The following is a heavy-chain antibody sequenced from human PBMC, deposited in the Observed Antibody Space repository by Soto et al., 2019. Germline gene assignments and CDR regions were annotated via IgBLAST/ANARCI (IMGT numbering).Heavy chain of an antibody. V-gene: IGHV4-59*11. CDR1: GASMSSHY. D-gene: IGHD3-16*01. CDR3: ARADPDAFVGY. J-gene: IGHJ4*02. CDR2: ISYSGST. Sequence: SETLSLTCTVSGASMSSHYWTWLRQSPGKGLEWIGYISYSGSTYYNPSHKSRVTISADTSRNQFSLKLSAVISADTAVYYCARADPDAFVGYRAQGSLVTVSS.